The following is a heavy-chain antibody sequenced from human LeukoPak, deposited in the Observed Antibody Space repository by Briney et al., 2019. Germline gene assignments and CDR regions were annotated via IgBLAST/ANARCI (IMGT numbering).Heavy chain of an antibody. CDR2: INPNSGGT. J-gene: IGHJ4*02. D-gene: IGHD4-17*01. Sequence: ASVKVSCKASGGTFSSYAISWVRQAPGQGLEWMGWINPNSGGTNYAQKFQGRVTMTRDTSISTAYMELSRLRSDDTAVYYCAKMYGDESDYWGQGTLVTVSS. CDR1: GGTFSSYA. CDR3: AKMYGDESDY. V-gene: IGHV1-2*02.